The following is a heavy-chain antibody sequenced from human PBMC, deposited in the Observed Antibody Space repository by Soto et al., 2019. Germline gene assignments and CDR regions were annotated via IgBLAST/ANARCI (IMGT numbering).Heavy chain of an antibody. CDR2: VIPIFGTP. J-gene: IGHJ6*02. CDR1: GGTFSTYA. D-gene: IGHD2-15*01. CDR3: ARSQGGSSSLDIYYYYYYGMDV. Sequence: QVQLVQSGAEVKKPGSSVKVSCKAPGGTFSTYAISWVRQAPGQGLEWMGGVIPIFGTPKYAQKFQGRVTITADESTSTGYMEPRSLRSEDTAVYYCARSQGGSSSLDIYYYYYYGMDVWGQGTTATVSS. V-gene: IGHV1-69*01.